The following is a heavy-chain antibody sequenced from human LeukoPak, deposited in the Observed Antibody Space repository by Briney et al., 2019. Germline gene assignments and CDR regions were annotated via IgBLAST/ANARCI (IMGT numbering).Heavy chain of an antibody. V-gene: IGHV3-7*01. CDR3: ARRGVGATYYFDY. J-gene: IGHJ4*02. Sequence: PGGSLRLSCAASGFTFSSYWMSWVRQAPGKGLEWVANIKQDGSEKYYVDSVKGRLTISRDNAKNSLYLQMNSLRAEDTAVYYCARRGVGATYYFDYWGQGTLVTVSS. CDR2: IKQDGSEK. CDR1: GFTFSSYW. D-gene: IGHD1-26*01.